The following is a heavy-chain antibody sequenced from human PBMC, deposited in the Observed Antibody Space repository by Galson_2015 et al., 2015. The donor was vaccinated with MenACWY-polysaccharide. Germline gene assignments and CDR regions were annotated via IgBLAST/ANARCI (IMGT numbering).Heavy chain of an antibody. CDR1: GFTFSSDS. CDR3: ARDVNYDILTGGGYGMDV. D-gene: IGHD3-9*01. J-gene: IGHJ6*02. V-gene: IGHV3-21*01. CDR2: ISSSSSYI. Sequence: SLRLSCAASGFTFSSDSMNWVRQAPGKGLEWVSSISSSSSYIYYADSVKGRFTISRDNAKNSLYLQMNSLRAEDTAVYYCARDVNYDILTGGGYGMDVWGQGTTVTVSS.